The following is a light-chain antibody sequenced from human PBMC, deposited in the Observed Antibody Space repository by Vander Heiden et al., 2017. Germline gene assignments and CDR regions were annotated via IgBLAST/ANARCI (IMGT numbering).Light chain of an antibody. CDR3: QQYNSYSIFT. Sequence: DIPMTQSTSTLSASVGDRVTITCRASQSISSWLAWYQQKPGKAPKLLIYKASSLESGVPSRFSGSGSGTEFTLTISSLQPDDFATYYCQQYNSYSIFTFGPGTKVDIK. CDR2: KAS. J-gene: IGKJ3*01. V-gene: IGKV1-5*03. CDR1: QSISSW.